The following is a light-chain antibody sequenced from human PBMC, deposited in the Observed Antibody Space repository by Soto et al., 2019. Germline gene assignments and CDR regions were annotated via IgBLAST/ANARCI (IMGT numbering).Light chain of an antibody. V-gene: IGKV3-20*01. CDR2: GAS. Sequence: EIVLTQSPGTLSLSPGERATLSCRASQSVDSTYLAWYQQKPGQAPRLLIYGASSRATGIPDRFSGSGSGTDFTLTVSRLEPEDFVVYYCQHYGSSMYTFGQGTKLEIK. J-gene: IGKJ2*01. CDR3: QHYGSSMYT. CDR1: QSVDSTY.